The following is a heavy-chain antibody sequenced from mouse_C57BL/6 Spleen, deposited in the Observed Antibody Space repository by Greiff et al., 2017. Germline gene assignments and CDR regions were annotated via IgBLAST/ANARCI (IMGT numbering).Heavy chain of an antibody. CDR3: ARGGDY. J-gene: IGHJ4*01. CDR2: INPSTGGT. Sequence: VQLQQPGPELVKPGASVKISCKASGYSFTGYYMNWVKQSPEKSLEWIGEINPSTGGTTYNQKFKAKATLTVDKSSSTAYMQLKSLTSEDSAVYYCARGGDYWGQGTSVTVSS. V-gene: IGHV1-42*01. CDR1: GYSFTGYY.